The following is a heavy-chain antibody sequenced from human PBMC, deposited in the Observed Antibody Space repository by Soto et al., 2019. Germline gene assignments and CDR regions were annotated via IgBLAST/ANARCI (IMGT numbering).Heavy chain of an antibody. CDR3: VRDLVTGTDY. CDR2: IYHSASS. J-gene: IGHJ4*02. V-gene: IGHV4-4*02. Sequence: QVQLQESGPGLVKPSGTLSLTCAVSGDSIISRNWWSWVRQAPGKGLDWIGEIYHSASSTYNPFLKGRPTMSADPSNNPFSLNLPSVTAADTAVYFCVRDLVTGTDYWGPGTLGTVAS. CDR1: GDSIISRNW. D-gene: IGHD1-1*01.